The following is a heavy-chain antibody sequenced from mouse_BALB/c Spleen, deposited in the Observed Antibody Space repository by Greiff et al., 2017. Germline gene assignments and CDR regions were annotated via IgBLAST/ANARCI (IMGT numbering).Heavy chain of an antibody. V-gene: IGHV1-64*01. J-gene: IGHJ4*01. CDR1: GYTFTSYW. CDR2: IHPNSGST. CDR3: ATTTIEDVDY. Sequence: VKLQESGAELVKPGASVKLSCKASGYTFTSYWMHWVKQRPGQGLEWIGMIHPNSGSTNYNEKFKSKATLTADKSSSTAYMQLNSLTSEDSAVYYCATTTIEDVDYWGQGTSVTVSS. D-gene: IGHD2-12*01.